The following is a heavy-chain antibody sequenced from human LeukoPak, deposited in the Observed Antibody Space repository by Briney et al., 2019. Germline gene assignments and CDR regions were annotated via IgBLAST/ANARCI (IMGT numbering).Heavy chain of an antibody. CDR3: AKDRSTSNILTGYQDN. J-gene: IGHJ4*02. CDR1: GFTFSSYG. CDR2: ISYDGTNK. V-gene: IGHV3-30*18. D-gene: IGHD3-9*01. Sequence: PGRSLRLSCAASGFTFSSYGMHWARQAPGKGLEWVAVISYDGTNKYYADSVKGRFTISRDNSKNTLYLQMNSLRAEDTAVYYCAKDRSTSNILTGYQDNWGQGTLVTVSS.